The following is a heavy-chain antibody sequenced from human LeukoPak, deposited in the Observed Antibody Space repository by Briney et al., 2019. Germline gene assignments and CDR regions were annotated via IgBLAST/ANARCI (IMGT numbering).Heavy chain of an antibody. CDR3: ARGPVPQPKYYFDY. CDR2: INGDGSTT. J-gene: IGHJ4*02. D-gene: IGHD4-17*01. CDR1: GFTFSSYW. V-gene: IGHV3-74*01. Sequence: GGSLRLSCAASGFTFSSYWMHWVRRAPGKGLVWVSRINGDGSTTTYADSVKGRFTISRDNAKNTLYLQMNSLRAEDTAVYYCARGPVPQPKYYFDYWGQGTLVTVSS.